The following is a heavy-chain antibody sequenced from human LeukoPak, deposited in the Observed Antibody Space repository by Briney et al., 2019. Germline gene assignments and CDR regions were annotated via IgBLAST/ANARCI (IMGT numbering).Heavy chain of an antibody. CDR3: ARGTITSDY. CDR1: GYSISSDYY. V-gene: IGHV4-38-2*02. D-gene: IGHD1-14*01. Sequence: PSETLSLTCNVSGYSISSDYYWAWIRQPPGKGLEWIGSIYHSGTTYYNPSLKSRVTILVDTSKNQFSLKLNSVTAADTAVYYCARGTITSDYWGQGTLVTVSS. J-gene: IGHJ4*02. CDR2: IYHSGTT.